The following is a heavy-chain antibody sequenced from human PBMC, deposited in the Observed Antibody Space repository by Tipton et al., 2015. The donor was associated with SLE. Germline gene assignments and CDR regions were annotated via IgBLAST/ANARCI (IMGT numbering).Heavy chain of an antibody. CDR3: AGWGSIAVAGTRFDY. Sequence: SLRLSCAASGFTFSSYAMSWVRQAPGKGLEWVSAISGSGGSTYYADSVKGRFTISRDNSKNTLYLQMNSLRVEDTAVYYCAGWGSIAVAGTRFDYWGQGTLVTVSS. CDR1: GFTFSSYA. D-gene: IGHD6-19*01. V-gene: IGHV3-23*01. CDR2: ISGSGGST. J-gene: IGHJ4*02.